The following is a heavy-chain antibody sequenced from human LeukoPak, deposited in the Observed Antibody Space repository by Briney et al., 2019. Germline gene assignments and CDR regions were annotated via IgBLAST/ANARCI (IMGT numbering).Heavy chain of an antibody. CDR3: ATYSSSSWSYYYYMDV. J-gene: IGHJ6*03. CDR2: IYYSGST. Sequence: SETLSLTCTVSGGSISSYYWSWIRQPPGKGLEWIGYIYYSGSTNYNPSLKSRVTISVDTSKNQFSLKLSSVTAADTAVYYCATYSSSSWSYYYYMDVWGKGTTVTVSS. D-gene: IGHD6-6*01. CDR1: GGSISSYY. V-gene: IGHV4-59*01.